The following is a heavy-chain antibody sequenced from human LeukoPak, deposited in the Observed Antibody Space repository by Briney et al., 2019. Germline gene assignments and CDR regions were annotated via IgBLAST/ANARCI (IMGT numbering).Heavy chain of an antibody. CDR1: GGSISSYY. J-gene: IGHJ4*02. CDR2: IYYSGTT. V-gene: IGHV4-59*08. D-gene: IGHD3-9*01. CDR3: ASSNYDILTGYPDYFDY. Sequence: SETLSLTCTVSGGSISSYYWSWIRQPPGKGLEWIGYIYYSGTTNYNPSLKSRVTISVDTSKKQFSLKLGSVTAADTAVYYCASSNYDILTGYPDYFDYWGQGTLVTVSS.